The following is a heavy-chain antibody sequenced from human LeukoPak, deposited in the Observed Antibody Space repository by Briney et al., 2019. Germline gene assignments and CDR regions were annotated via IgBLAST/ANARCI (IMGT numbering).Heavy chain of an antibody. CDR3: AKAVAGMKSHFDY. J-gene: IGHJ4*02. Sequence: GGSLRLSCAASGFTFSSYSMNWVRQAPGKGLEWVSSISSSSSYIYYADSVKGRFTISRDNSKNTLYLQMNSLRAEDTAVYYCAKAVAGMKSHFDYWGQGTLVTVSS. CDR1: GFTFSSYS. D-gene: IGHD6-19*01. CDR2: ISSSSSYI. V-gene: IGHV3-21*01.